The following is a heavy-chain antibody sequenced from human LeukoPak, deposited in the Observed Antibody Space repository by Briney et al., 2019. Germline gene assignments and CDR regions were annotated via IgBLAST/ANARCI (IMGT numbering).Heavy chain of an antibody. J-gene: IGHJ6*02. Sequence: GGSLRLSCAASGFTVSTNYMSWVRQAPGKGLEWVAVISYDGSNKYYADSVKGRFTISRDNSKNTLYLQMNSLRAEDTAVYYCARGGSYYDSSIVMDVWGQGTTVTVSS. V-gene: IGHV3-30-3*01. CDR3: ARGGSYYDSSIVMDV. D-gene: IGHD3-22*01. CDR1: GFTVSTNY. CDR2: ISYDGSNK.